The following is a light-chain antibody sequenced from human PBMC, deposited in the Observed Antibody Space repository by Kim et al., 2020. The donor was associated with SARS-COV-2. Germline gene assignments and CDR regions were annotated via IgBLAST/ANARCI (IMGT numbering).Light chain of an antibody. CDR2: EDD. CDR3: QSYDGTGWV. V-gene: IGLV6-57*01. J-gene: IGLJ3*02. CDR1: GGSIATGY. Sequence: GETLTSSCTRTGGSIATGYVHWYQQRPGRSPTTVIYEDDQRPSGVPDRFSASVDSSSNAASLIISGLETEDEADYYCQSYDGTGWVFGGDTQLTVL.